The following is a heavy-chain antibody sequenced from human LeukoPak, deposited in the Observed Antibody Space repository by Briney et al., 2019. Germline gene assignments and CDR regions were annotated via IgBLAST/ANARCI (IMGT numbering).Heavy chain of an antibody. J-gene: IGHJ4*02. CDR1: GFTFSSYA. CDR2: ISYDGSNK. V-gene: IGHV3-30-3*01. Sequence: GGSLRLSCAASGFTFSSYAMHWVRQAPGKGLEWVAVISYDGSNKYYADSVKGRFTISRDNSKNTLYLQMNSLRAEDTAVYYCAKGPRCSTTSCSGGSFDYWGQGTLVTVSS. D-gene: IGHD2-2*01. CDR3: AKGPRCSTTSCSGGSFDY.